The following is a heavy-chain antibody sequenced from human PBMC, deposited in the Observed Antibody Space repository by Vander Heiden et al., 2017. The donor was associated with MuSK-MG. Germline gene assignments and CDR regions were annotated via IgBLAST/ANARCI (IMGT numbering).Heavy chain of an antibody. V-gene: IGHV4-39*01. CDR1: GGSISSPNSY. J-gene: IGHJ4*02. D-gene: IGHD5-12*01. CDR3: AGLGDGSNGLYFDY. Sequence: QLQLQESGPGLVKPSATLSLSCTVSGGSISSPNSYWGWIRQSPGKGLEWIGSISYSGTTYYNPSLKSGVTISIDTSKNQFSLKINSVTATDAAVYYCAGLGDGSNGLYFDYWGQGTLVTVS. CDR2: ISYSGTT.